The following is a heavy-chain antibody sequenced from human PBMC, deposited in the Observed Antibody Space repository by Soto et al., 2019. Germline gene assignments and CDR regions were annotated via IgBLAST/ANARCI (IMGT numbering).Heavy chain of an antibody. Sequence: GGSLRLSCSSSGFTFSSYEMNWVRQAPGKGLEWVSYISSSGSTIYYADSVKGRFTISRDNAKNSLYLQMNSLRAEDTAVYYCARAPTYYYDSSGSGPFDYWGQGTLVTVSS. J-gene: IGHJ4*02. V-gene: IGHV3-48*03. CDR1: GFTFSSYE. D-gene: IGHD3-22*01. CDR2: ISSSGSTI. CDR3: ARAPTYYYDSSGSGPFDY.